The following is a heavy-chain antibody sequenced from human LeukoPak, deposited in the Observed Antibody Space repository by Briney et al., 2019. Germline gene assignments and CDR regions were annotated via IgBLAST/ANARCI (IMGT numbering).Heavy chain of an antibody. CDR2: ISYDGSNK. CDR3: AKPYDILTGYYNVFDY. Sequence: GGSLRLSCAASGFTFSSYAMHWVRQAPGKGLEWVAVISYDGSNKYYADSVKGRFTISRDNSKNTLYLQMNSLRAEDTAVYYCAKPYDILTGYYNVFDYWGQGTLVTVSS. V-gene: IGHV3-30-3*02. J-gene: IGHJ4*02. D-gene: IGHD3-9*01. CDR1: GFTFSSYA.